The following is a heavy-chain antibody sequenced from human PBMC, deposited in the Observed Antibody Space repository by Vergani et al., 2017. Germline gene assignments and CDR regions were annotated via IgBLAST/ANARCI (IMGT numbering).Heavy chain of an antibody. Sequence: VQLVESGGGLVQPGRSLRLSCAASGFTFDDYAMHWVRQAPGKGLEWVSGISWNSGSIGYADSVKGRFTISRDNAKNSLYLQMNSLRAEDTAVYYCAAISGKTTFDLWGRGTLVTVSS. V-gene: IGHV3-9*01. CDR3: AAISGKTTFDL. CDR1: GFTFDDYA. J-gene: IGHJ2*01. D-gene: IGHD3-10*01. CDR2: ISWNSGSI.